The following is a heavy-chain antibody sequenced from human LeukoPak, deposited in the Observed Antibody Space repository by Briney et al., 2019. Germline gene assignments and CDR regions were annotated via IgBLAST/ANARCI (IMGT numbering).Heavy chain of an antibody. D-gene: IGHD6-19*01. CDR1: GFTFSSYA. V-gene: IGHV3-21*01. CDR2: ISTGSSYI. CDR3: ARRGIAVAGPFDY. Sequence: PGGSLRLSCAASGFTFSSYAMSWVRQAPGKGLEWVSSISTGSSYIYYTDSAKGRFTISRDNAKNSLYLQMNSLRAEDTAVYYCARRGIAVAGPFDYWGQGILVTVSS. J-gene: IGHJ4*02.